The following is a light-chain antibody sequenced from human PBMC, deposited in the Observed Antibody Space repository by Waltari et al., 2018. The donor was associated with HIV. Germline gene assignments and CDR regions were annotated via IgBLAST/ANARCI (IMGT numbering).Light chain of an antibody. CDR3: QTWRTGLLV. CDR1: SGHSRYA. CDR2: LNGDGRN. V-gene: IGLV4-69*01. Sequence: QLVLTQSPSASASLGASVKLTCTLSSGHSRYAIAWHQQQPEKGPRFLMRLNGDGRNITGDGIPDRCSGASSGTERYLTSTSRQADDEADDYCQTWRTGLLVFGGGTKLTVL. J-gene: IGLJ2*01.